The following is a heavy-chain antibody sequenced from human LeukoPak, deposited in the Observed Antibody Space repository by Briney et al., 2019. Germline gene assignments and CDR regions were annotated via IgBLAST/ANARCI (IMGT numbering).Heavy chain of an antibody. D-gene: IGHD6-13*01. CDR3: ARGNSWHGGAFDI. Sequence: AGGSLRLSCAASGFTVSSNYMSWVRQAPGKGLEWVANIKEDGSEKYYVDSVKGRFTISRDNAKNSLYLQMNSLRAEDTAVYYCARGNSWHGGAFDIWGQGTMVTVSS. CDR2: IKEDGSEK. J-gene: IGHJ3*02. V-gene: IGHV3-7*03. CDR1: GFTVSSNY.